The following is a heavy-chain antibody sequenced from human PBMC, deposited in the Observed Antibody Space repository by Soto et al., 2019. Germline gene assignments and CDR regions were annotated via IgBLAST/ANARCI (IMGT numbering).Heavy chain of an antibody. J-gene: IGHJ5*02. CDR1: GGTFSSYA. Sequence: ASVKVSCKASGGTFSSYAISWVRQAPGQGLEWMGGIIPIFGTANYAQKFQGRVTITADESTSTAYMELSSLRSEDTAVYYCASGGFWSGYSYNWFDPWGQGTLVTVSS. CDR3: ASGGFWSGYSYNWFDP. V-gene: IGHV1-69*13. D-gene: IGHD3-3*01. CDR2: IIPIFGTA.